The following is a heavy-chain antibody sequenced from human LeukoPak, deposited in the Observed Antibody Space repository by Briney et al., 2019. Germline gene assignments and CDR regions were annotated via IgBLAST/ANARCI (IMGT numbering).Heavy chain of an antibody. Sequence: GESLKISCKGSGYSFTSYWIGWVRQMPGKGLEWMGNIYPGDSDTRYSPSFQGQVTISADKSISTAYLQWSSLKASDTAMYYCARLPYYYDSSGYHNAFDIWGQGTMVTVSS. J-gene: IGHJ3*02. D-gene: IGHD3-22*01. CDR3: ARLPYYYDSSGYHNAFDI. CDR1: GYSFTSYW. CDR2: IYPGDSDT. V-gene: IGHV5-51*01.